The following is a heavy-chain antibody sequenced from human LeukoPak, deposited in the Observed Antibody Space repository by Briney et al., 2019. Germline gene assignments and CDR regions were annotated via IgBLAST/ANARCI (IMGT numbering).Heavy chain of an antibody. Sequence: LPGGSLRLSCAGSGYSFSDYEMNWARHAPGRGLEWVAYIWSSGTVTHYADSVKDRFTISRDNGKNSLYLQMNSLRAEDTAVYYCATERSFCEGDCSDYWGQGTLVTVSS. CDR2: IWSSGTVT. J-gene: IGHJ4*02. D-gene: IGHD2-21*01. CDR3: ATERSFCEGDCSDY. V-gene: IGHV3-48*03. CDR1: GYSFSDYE.